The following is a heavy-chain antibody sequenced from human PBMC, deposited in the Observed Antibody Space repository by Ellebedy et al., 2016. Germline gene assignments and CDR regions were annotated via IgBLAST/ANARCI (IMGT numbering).Heavy chain of an antibody. Sequence: SGPTLVXPTQTLTLTCTFSGFSLSTSGMCVSWIRQPPGKALEWLALIDWDDDKYYSTSLKTRLTISKDTSKNQVVLTMTNMDPVDTATYYCARIHLTGVGYYYGMDVWGQGTTVTVSS. CDR1: GFSLSTSGMC. CDR2: IDWDDDK. D-gene: IGHD7-27*01. J-gene: IGHJ6*02. V-gene: IGHV2-70*01. CDR3: ARIHLTGVGYYYGMDV.